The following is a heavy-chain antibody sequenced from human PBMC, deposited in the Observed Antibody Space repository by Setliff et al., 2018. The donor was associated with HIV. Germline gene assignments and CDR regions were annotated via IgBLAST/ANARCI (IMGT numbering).Heavy chain of an antibody. CDR2: MYHTGNT. J-gene: IGHJ4*02. V-gene: IGHV4-31*03. D-gene: IGHD2-15*01. CDR1: GVSITTDGYF. CDR3: AGGWYFRDISDSRFDF. Sequence: SETLSLTCSVSGVSITTDGYFWSRIRHYPGKGLEWIGYMYHTGNTYSNPSLASRLVMSLDPSKNQFSLKLNSMTAADTAMFYCAGGWYFRDISDSRFDFWGQGMLVTVS.